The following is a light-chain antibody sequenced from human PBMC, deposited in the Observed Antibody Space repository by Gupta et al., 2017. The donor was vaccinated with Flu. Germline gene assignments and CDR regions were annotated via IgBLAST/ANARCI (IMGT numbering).Light chain of an antibody. CDR1: QSVNSD. CDR3: QQYNDWPSWT. Sequence: EIVMTQSPVTPSVSPGERATLSCRASQSVNSDLAWYQQKPGQAPRLLIYAASTRATGIPARFSGSGSGTEFTLTISSLQSEDFAVYYCQQYNDWPSWTFGQGAKVDIK. V-gene: IGKV3D-15*01. J-gene: IGKJ1*01. CDR2: AAS.